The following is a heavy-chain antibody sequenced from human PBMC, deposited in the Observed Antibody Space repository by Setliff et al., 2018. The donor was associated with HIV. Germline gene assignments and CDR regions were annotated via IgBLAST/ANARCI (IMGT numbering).Heavy chain of an antibody. D-gene: IGHD5-12*01. CDR3: ASAGAWQRNALDI. J-gene: IGHJ3*02. CDR1: GYSFTNHY. CDR2: TNPTGGST. Sequence: ASVKVSCKPSGYSFTNHYMHWVRQAPGQGLEWMGVTNPTGGSTRNTQKFQGRVAMTRDTSTSTVYMELSSLRSEDTAVYCCASAGAWQRNALDIWGQGTMVTVSS. V-gene: IGHV1-46*01.